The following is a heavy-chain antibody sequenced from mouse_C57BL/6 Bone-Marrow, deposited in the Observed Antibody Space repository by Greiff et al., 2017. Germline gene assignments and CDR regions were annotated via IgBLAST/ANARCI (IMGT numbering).Heavy chain of an antibody. D-gene: IGHD2-14*01. CDR3: TTGGYSWFAY. V-gene: IGHV14-4*01. J-gene: IGHJ3*01. CDR2: IDPENGDT. Sequence: EVKLQESGAELVRPGASVKLSCTASGFNIKDDYMHWVKQRPEQGLEWIGWIDPENGDTEYASKFQGKATITADTSSNPAYLQLSSLTSEDTAVYYCTTGGYSWFAYWGQGTLVTVSA. CDR1: GFNIKDDY.